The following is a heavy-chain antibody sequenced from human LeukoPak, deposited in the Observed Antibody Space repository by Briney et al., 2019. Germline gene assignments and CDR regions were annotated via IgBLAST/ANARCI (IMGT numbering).Heavy chain of an antibody. J-gene: IGHJ4*02. CDR2: IVSRGGTT. D-gene: IGHD2-15*01. CDR3: AKFGKKVVVVAAVDLDY. CDR1: GFTFSSYA. V-gene: IGHV3-23*01. Sequence: GGSLTLSCPASGFTFSSYAMGGVRQAPGKEREWVSGIVSRGGTTYYADSMKGRFIVSRDNSKNTLYLQMNSLRAEDTAVYYCAKFGKKVVVVAAVDLDYWGQGTLVTVSS.